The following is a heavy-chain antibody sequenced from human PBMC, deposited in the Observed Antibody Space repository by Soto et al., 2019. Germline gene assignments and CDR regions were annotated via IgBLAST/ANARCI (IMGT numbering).Heavy chain of an antibody. CDR2: TYYSGST. V-gene: IGHV4-31*03. CDR1: GGSISSGGYY. Sequence: SEPLSLTCTVSGGSISSGGYYWSWIRQHPGKGLEWIGYTYYSGSTYYNPSLKSRVTISVDTSKNQFSLKLSSVTAADTAVYYCARARSEGDYVWGSYRYGPFDYWGQGTLVTVSS. CDR3: ARARSEGDYVWGSYRYGPFDY. J-gene: IGHJ4*02. D-gene: IGHD3-16*02.